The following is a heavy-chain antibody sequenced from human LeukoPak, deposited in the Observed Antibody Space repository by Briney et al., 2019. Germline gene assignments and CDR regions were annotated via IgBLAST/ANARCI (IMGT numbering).Heavy chain of an antibody. CDR1: GGTFSSYA. Sequence: SVKVSCKASGGTFSSYAISWVRQAPGQGLEWMGRIIPILGIANYAQKFQGRVTITADKSTSTAYMELSSLRSEDTAVYYCARAPMTTVTPDWYFDLWGRGTLVTVSS. CDR2: IIPILGIA. V-gene: IGHV1-69*04. D-gene: IGHD4-17*01. J-gene: IGHJ2*01. CDR3: ARAPMTTVTPDWYFDL.